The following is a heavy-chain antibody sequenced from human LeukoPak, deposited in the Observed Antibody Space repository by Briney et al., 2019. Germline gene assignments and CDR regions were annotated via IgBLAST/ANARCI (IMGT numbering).Heavy chain of an antibody. CDR2: ISSSGSTI. V-gene: IGHV3-48*03. J-gene: IGHJ4*02. CDR3: ARGSGYLAY. D-gene: IGHD3-22*01. Sequence: GGSLRLSCAASGFTFSSFGINWVRQAPGKGLEWISYISSSGSTIYYADSVKGRFSISRDNAKNSLYLQMNSLRAEDTAVYYCARGSGYLAYWGQGTLVTVSS. CDR1: GFTFSSFG.